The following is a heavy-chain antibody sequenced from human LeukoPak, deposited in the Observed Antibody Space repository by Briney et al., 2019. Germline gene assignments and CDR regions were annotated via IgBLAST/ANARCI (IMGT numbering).Heavy chain of an antibody. J-gene: IGHJ6*03. D-gene: IGHD3-3*01. CDR2: IVVGSGNT. Sequence: ASAKVSCKASGFTFTSSAMQWVRQARGQRLEWIGWIVVGSGNTNYAQKFQERVTITRDMSTSTAYMELSSLRSEDTAVYYRAATSVYYDFWSGYSGHYYYMDVWGKGTTVTVSS. CDR3: AATSVYYDFWSGYSGHYYYMDV. V-gene: IGHV1-58*02. CDR1: GFTFTSSA.